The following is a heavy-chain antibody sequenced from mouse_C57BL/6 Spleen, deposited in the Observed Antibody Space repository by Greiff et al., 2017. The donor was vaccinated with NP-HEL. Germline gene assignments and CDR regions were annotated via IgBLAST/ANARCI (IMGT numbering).Heavy chain of an antibody. CDR2: IDPSDSET. D-gene: IGHD2-4*01. Sequence: VQLQQPGAELVRPGSSVKLSCKASGYTFTSYWMHWVKQRPIQGLEWIGNIDPSDSETHYNQKFKDKATLTVDKSSSTAYMQLSSLTLEDSAVDYCAIGEYDYRAWFAYGGQGTLVTVS. J-gene: IGHJ3*01. CDR3: AIGEYDYRAWFAY. V-gene: IGHV1-52*01. CDR1: GYTFTSYW.